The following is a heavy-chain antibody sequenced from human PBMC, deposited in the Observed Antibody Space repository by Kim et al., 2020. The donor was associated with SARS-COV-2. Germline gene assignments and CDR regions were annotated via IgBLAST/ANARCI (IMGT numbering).Heavy chain of an antibody. CDR1: GYSFTSYW. D-gene: IGHD3-22*01. Sequence: GESLKISCKGSGYSFTSYWIGWVRQMPGKGLEWMGIIYPGDSDTRYSPSFQGQVTISADKSISTAYLQWSSLKASDTAMYYCARQGYIYYYYDSSGYYFDYWGQGTLVTVSS. CDR2: IYPGDSDT. J-gene: IGHJ4*02. V-gene: IGHV5-51*01. CDR3: ARQGYIYYYYDSSGYYFDY.